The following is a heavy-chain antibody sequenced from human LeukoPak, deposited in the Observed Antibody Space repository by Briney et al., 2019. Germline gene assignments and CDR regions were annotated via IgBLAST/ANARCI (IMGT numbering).Heavy chain of an antibody. V-gene: IGHV1-69*13. CDR3: ARVGYGDYDSYDY. CDR1: GGTFSSYA. J-gene: IGHJ4*02. D-gene: IGHD4-17*01. Sequence: SVTVSCKAPGGTFSSYAISWVRQAPGQGLEWMGGIIPIFGTANYAQKFQGRVTITADESTSTAYMELSSLRSEDTAVYYCARVGYGDYDSYDYWGQGTLVTVSS. CDR2: IIPIFGTA.